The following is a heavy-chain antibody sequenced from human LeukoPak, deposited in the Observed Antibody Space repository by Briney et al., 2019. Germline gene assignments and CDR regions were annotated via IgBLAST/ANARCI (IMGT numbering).Heavy chain of an antibody. J-gene: IGHJ3*02. CDR2: IRYDGSNK. V-gene: IGHV3-30*02. CDR3: RSLQWDSDDTFDI. CDR1: GFTFSSYG. Sequence: PGGSLRLSCAAYGFTFSSYGMHWVRQAPGKGLEWVAFIRYDGSNKYYADSVKGGFTITRDNSKNTLYLQMNSLRAEDAAVYYCRSLQWDSDDTFDIWGQGTMVTVSS. D-gene: IGHD1-26*01.